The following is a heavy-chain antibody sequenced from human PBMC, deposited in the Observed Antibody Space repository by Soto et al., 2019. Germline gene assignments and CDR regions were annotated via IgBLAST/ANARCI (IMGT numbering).Heavy chain of an antibody. J-gene: IGHJ4*01. D-gene: IGHD3-10*01. CDR3: ASIWFGDFDY. Sequence: SETLSLTCTVSGGSISSSSYYWGWIRQPPGKGLEWIGSIYYSGSTYYNPSLKSRVAISVDTSKNQFSLKLSSVTAADTAVYYCASIWFGDFDYWGHGTQVTVSS. V-gene: IGHV4-39*01. CDR1: GGSISSSSYY. CDR2: IYYSGST.